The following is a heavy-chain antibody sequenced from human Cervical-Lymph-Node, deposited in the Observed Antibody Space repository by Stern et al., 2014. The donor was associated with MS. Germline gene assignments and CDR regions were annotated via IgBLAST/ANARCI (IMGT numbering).Heavy chain of an antibody. J-gene: IGHJ6*02. V-gene: IGHV1-2*07. CDR1: GYRFTDHY. D-gene: IGHD3-16*01. CDR3: ARAIQWYYVMDF. CDR2: INHTSVGT. Sequence: QVQLVQSGAEVEKPGTSVKVSCKASGYRFTDHYMHWVRQTPGQGLEWMGCINHTSVGTDYAHNFLGSIPVTRDTSTTTFYMELGDLRSDDPAVYYCARAIQWYYVMDFWGQGTTVTVSS.